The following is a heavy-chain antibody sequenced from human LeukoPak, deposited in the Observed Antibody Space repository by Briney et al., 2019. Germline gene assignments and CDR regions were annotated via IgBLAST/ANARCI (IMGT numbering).Heavy chain of an antibody. CDR3: ARVARYTSSCFMDF. CDR2: IYYSGSA. CDR1: GGSVSSDIYY. Sequence: KPSETLSLTRTVSGGSVSSDIYYWHWVRQPPGKGLEGIEYIYYSGSASYSPSLKSRVTISIDTSKNHFSLKLSSVTAADTAVYYCARVARYTSSCFMDFWGQGTLVTVSS. D-gene: IGHD6-13*01. V-gene: IGHV4-61*01. J-gene: IGHJ4*02.